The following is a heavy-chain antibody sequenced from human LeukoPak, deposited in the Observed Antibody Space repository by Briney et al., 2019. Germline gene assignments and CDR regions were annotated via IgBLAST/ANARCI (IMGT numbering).Heavy chain of an antibody. CDR3: TRRGSIAVAGMGDY. V-gene: IGHV3-7*03. Sequence: GGSVRLSCAASGFTFHSHWMIWVRQAPGKGRVGVANMKQDGCEQYYAVSVKSRVSISRDNAQNSLYLQMNSLRVEGTAVYYGTRRGSIAVAGMGDYWGQGNLVTVSS. CDR1: GFTFHSHW. D-gene: IGHD6-19*01. J-gene: IGHJ4*02. CDR2: MKQDGCEQ.